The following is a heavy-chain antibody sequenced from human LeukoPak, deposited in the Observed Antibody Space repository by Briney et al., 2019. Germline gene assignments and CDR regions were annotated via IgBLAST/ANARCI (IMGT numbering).Heavy chain of an antibody. CDR2: VFYSGST. J-gene: IGHJ5*02. CDR1: GGSISNYY. D-gene: IGHD2-15*01. V-gene: IGHV4-59*08. Sequence: SETLSLTCTVSGGSISNYYWSWIRQPPGKGLEWIGYVFYSGSTNYNPSLRSRVTISVDTSKNQFSLKLMSVTATDTAVYYCARGGPYCSGGGCYSRTSNWFDPWGQGTLVTVSS. CDR3: ARGGPYCSGGGCYSRTSNWFDP.